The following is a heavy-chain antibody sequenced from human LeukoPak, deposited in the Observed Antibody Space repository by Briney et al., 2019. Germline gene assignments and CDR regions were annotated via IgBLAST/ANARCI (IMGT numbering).Heavy chain of an antibody. Sequence: PSETLSLTCTVSGGSISGYFWGWIRQPPGEALEFIGYIYYTGAASYKPSLRGRVTMSVDTSKNQFSLTLTSVTAADTAVYYCARGPRPFDIWGQGTMVTVSS. CDR3: ARGPRPFDI. CDR2: IYYTGAA. V-gene: IGHV4-59*01. CDR1: GGSISGYF. J-gene: IGHJ3*02.